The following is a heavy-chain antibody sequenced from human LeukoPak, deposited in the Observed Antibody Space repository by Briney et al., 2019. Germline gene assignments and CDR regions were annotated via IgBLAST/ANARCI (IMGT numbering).Heavy chain of an antibody. CDR1: GFTFSSYA. D-gene: IGHD3-10*01. CDR2: ISGSGGST. CDR3: AKDYYGSGSYYNPWFDP. Sequence: GGSLRLSCAASGFTFSSYAMSWGRQAPGKGLEWVSAISGSGGSTYYADSVKGRFTISRDNSKNTLYLQMNSLRAEDTAVYYCAKDYYGSGSYYNPWFDPWGQGTLVTVSS. V-gene: IGHV3-23*01. J-gene: IGHJ5*02.